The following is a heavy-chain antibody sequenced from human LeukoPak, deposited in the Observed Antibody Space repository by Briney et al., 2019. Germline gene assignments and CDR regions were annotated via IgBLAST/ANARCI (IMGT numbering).Heavy chain of an antibody. CDR2: INGDGSST. CDR3: ARPQGPYDY. CDR1: GFTFRSYW. J-gene: IGHJ4*02. Sequence: GGSLRLSCAASGFTFRSYWVNWVRQAPGKGLVWVSRINGDGSSTNYADSVKGRFTISRDNAKNTLYLQLNSLRAEDTAIYYCARPQGPYDYWGQGTLVTVSS. V-gene: IGHV3-74*01.